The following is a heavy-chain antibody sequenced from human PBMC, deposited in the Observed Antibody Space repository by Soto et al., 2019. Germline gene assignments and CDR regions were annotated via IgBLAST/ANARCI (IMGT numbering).Heavy chain of an antibody. V-gene: IGHV4-59*01. CDR1: GGSISSYY. CDR2: IYYSGST. J-gene: IGHJ5*02. D-gene: IGHD1-26*01. Sequence: PSETLSLTCTVSGGSISSYYWSWIRQPPGKGLEWIGYIYYSGSTNYNPSLKSRVTISVDTSKNQFSLKLSSVTAADTAVYYCARGSGYSGPGRPNTEWWFDPWGQGTLVTVSS. CDR3: ARGSGYSGPGRPNTEWWFDP.